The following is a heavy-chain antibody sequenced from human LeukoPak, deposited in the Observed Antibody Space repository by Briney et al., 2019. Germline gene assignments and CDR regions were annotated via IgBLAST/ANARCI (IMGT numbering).Heavy chain of an antibody. V-gene: IGHV1-8*02. CDR1: GYTFTSYG. CDR3: ARGQLPQDY. J-gene: IGHJ4*02. D-gene: IGHD5-18*01. CDR2: MNPNSGNT. Sequence: ASVKVSCKASGYTFTSYGISWVRQAPGQGLEWMGWMNPNSGNTGYAQKFQGRVTMTRNTSISTAYMELSSLRSEDTAVYYCARGQLPQDYWGQGTLVTVSS.